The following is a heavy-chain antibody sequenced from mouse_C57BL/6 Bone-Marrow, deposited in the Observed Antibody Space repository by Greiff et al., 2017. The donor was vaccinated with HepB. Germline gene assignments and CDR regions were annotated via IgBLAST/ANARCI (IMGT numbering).Heavy chain of an antibody. CDR2: ISDGGSYT. Sequence: EVKLVESGGGLVKPGGSLKLSCAASGFTFSSYAMSWVRQTPEKRLEWVATISDGGSYTYYPDNVKGRFTISRDNAKNNLYLQMSHLKSEDTAMYYCASRSTSAYWGQGTLVTVSA. V-gene: IGHV5-4*03. CDR3: ASRSTSAY. J-gene: IGHJ3*01. D-gene: IGHD2-1*01. CDR1: GFTFSSYA.